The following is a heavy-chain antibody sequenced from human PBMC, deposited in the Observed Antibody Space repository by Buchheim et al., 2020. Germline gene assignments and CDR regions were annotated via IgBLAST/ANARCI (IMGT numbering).Heavy chain of an antibody. Sequence: EVQLVESGGGLVQPGGSLRLSCAASGFTSGSYWMSWVRQAPGKGLEWVANIKQDGSEKYYLDSVKGRFTISRDNAKNSLYLQLNSLRAEDTAVYYCATSFVGGYWGQGTL. J-gene: IGHJ4*02. D-gene: IGHD3-3*01. CDR3: ATSFVGGY. V-gene: IGHV3-7*03. CDR1: GFTSGSYW. CDR2: IKQDGSEK.